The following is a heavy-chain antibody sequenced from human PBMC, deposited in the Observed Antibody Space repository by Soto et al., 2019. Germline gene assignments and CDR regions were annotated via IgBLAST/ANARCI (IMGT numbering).Heavy chain of an antibody. CDR1: GFTSSSCA. CDR2: ISASGGST. CDR3: ATPGLGTGRYVVHD. Sequence: EVQLLDSGGGLVQPGGSLRLSCVASGFTSSSCAMRWVRQAPGKGLEWVSGISASGGSTYYADSVKGRFTISRDNSKNTLYLQMNSLRAEDTAVYYCATPGLGTGRYVVHDGGQGTLVTVSS. V-gene: IGHV3-23*01. J-gene: IGHJ4*02. D-gene: IGHD2-8*02.